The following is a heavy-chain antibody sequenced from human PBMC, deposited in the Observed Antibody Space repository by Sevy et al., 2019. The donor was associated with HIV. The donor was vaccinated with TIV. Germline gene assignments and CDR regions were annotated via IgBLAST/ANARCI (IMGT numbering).Heavy chain of an antibody. CDR2: IYWDGDT. CDR3: AHRRSKGITITEFDY. V-gene: IGHV2-5*02. D-gene: IGHD3-9*01. Sequence: SGPTLVKPTQTLTLTCTFSGFSFSTSGVGVGWIRQPPGKAPEWLAMIYWDGDTRYSPSLMNRLTITKDTSKAQVVLRMANMEPVEPGTYYCAHRRSKGITITEFDYWGQGTLVTVSS. J-gene: IGHJ4*02. CDR1: GFSFSTSGVG.